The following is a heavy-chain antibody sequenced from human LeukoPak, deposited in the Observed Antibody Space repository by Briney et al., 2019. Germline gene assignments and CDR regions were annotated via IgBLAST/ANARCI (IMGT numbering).Heavy chain of an antibody. D-gene: IGHD3-10*01. CDR1: GGSISSGGYS. CDR2: IYNSGST. Sequence: SETLSLTCAVSGGSISSGGYSWGWIRQPPGKGLEWIGYIYNSGSTNYNPSLKSRVTISLDTSKNQFSLRLSSVTAADTAVYYCGRDSGSPWAFDIWGQGTMVTVSS. J-gene: IGHJ3*02. V-gene: IGHV4-61*08. CDR3: GRDSGSPWAFDI.